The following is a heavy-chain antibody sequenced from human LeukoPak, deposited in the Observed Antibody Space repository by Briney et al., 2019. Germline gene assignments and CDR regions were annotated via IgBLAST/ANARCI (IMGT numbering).Heavy chain of an antibody. D-gene: IGHD3-16*01. J-gene: IGHJ5*02. CDR2: IRSEANSYAT. CDR3: TRDRFYVWFDP. Sequence: GGSLRLSCAASGFTFSGSAMHWVRQASGKGLEWVGRIRSEANSYATAYAASVKGRFTISRDDSKNTAYLQMNSLKTEDTAVYYCTRDRFYVWFDPWGQGTLVTVSS. CDR1: GFTFSGSA. V-gene: IGHV3-73*01.